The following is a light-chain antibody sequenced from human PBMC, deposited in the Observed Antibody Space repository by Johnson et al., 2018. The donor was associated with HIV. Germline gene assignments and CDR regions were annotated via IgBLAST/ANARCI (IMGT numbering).Light chain of an antibody. CDR2: ENN. J-gene: IGLJ1*01. CDR3: GTWDNSLNTGAV. Sequence: QSVLTQPPSVSAAPGQRVTISCSGSSSNIGNNYVSWYQQLPGTAPTLLIYENNKRPSGIPDRFSGSKSGTSATLGITGLQTGDAADYYCGTWDNSLNTGAVFGPGTKVTVL. V-gene: IGLV1-51*02. CDR1: SSNIGNNY.